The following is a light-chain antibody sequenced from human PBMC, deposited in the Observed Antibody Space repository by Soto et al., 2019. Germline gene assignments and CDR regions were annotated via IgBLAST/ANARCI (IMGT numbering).Light chain of an antibody. CDR1: QSISSW. Sequence: DIQMTQSPSTLSASVGDRVTITCRASQSISSWLAWYQQKPGKAPKLLIYKASSLESGVPSRFSGSGSGTEFTLTISCLQPDDFATYYCQQFHSFSPTFGQGTKVEIK. CDR2: KAS. CDR3: QQFHSFSPT. J-gene: IGKJ1*01. V-gene: IGKV1-5*03.